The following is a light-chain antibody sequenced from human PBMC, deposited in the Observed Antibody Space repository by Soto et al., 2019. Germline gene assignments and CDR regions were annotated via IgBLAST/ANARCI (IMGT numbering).Light chain of an antibody. CDR1: SSNIGSNT. CDR2: SNN. V-gene: IGLV1-44*01. J-gene: IGLJ3*02. CDR3: AAWDASLNGWV. Sequence: QSVLTQPPSASGTPGQRVTISCSGSSSNIGSNTVNWYQQLPGTAPKLLIYSNNQRPSGVPDRFYGSKYGTSASLAIIGFQYEDEADYYCAAWDASLNGWVFGGGTKLTVL.